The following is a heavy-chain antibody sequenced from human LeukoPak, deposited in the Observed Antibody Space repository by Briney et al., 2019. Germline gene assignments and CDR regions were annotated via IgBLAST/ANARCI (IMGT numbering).Heavy chain of an antibody. J-gene: IGHJ6*03. V-gene: IGHV1-69*13. CDR2: IIPIFGTA. Sequence: GASVKVSCKASGGTFSSYAISWVRQAPGQGLEWMGGIIPIFGTANYAQKFQGRVTITADESTSTAYMELSSLRSEDTAVYYCARSRKDFGVVTPRAYYYYYYMDVWGKGTTVTVSS. CDR3: ARSRKDFGVVTPRAYYYYYYMDV. D-gene: IGHD3-3*01. CDR1: GGTFSSYA.